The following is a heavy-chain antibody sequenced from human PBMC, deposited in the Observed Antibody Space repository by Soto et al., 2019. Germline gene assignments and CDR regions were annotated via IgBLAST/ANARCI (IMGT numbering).Heavy chain of an antibody. CDR2: IYHSGST. V-gene: IGHV4-4*02. Sequence: QVQLQESGPGLVKPSGTLSLTCAVSGASISSNNWWSWVRQPPGKGLEWIGEIYHSGSTNYTPSLKSRVTISRDKSKHQFSLNLSSVTAADSAVYYCARSTVTEDYWVQGTLVTVSS. CDR3: ARSTVTEDY. J-gene: IGHJ4*02. CDR1: GASISSNNW. D-gene: IGHD4-17*01.